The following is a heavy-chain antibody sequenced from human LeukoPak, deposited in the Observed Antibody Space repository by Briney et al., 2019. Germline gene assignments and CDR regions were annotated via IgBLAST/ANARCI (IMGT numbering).Heavy chain of an antibody. V-gene: IGHV3-23*01. CDR3: AKDLRPIEITIFGVPLYGVLDV. J-gene: IGHJ6*02. Sequence: PGGSLRLSCAASGLNLTNYAMSWVRQAPGKGLEWVSSISGSGGSAYYADAVKGWFTISRDNSKNTPYLQMKSLRAVDTAVYYCAKDLRPIEITIFGVPLYGVLDVWGQGTTVTVSS. CDR1: GLNLTNYA. D-gene: IGHD3-3*01. CDR2: ISGSGGSA.